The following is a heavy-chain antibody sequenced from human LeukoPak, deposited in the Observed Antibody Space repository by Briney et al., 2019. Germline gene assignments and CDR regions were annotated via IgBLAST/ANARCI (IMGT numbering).Heavy chain of an antibody. CDR1: GFTFSSYA. CDR3: ARAGQGGNYDTVGGDY. J-gene: IGHJ4*02. D-gene: IGHD3-22*01. V-gene: IGHV3-23*01. Sequence: SGGSLRLSCAASGFTFSSYAMSWVRQAPGKGLEWVSVISGGGGSTSYADSVKGRFTISRDNSMNTLYLQMNSLRAEDTAVYYCARAGQGGNYDTVGGDYWGQGTLVTVSS. CDR2: ISGGGGST.